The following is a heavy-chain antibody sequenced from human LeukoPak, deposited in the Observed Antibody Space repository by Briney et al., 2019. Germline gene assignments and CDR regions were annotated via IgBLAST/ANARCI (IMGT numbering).Heavy chain of an antibody. Sequence: PSETLSLTCTVSGVSISTYYWTWIRQPAGKGLEWIGRTYPSGSTNYNPSLKSRVTMSVDTSKNQLSLKLSSVTAADTAVYYCARSRETYYYESSGYFPNWFDPWGQGTLVTVSS. CDR1: GVSISTYY. CDR2: TYPSGST. V-gene: IGHV4-4*07. D-gene: IGHD3-22*01. J-gene: IGHJ5*02. CDR3: ARSRETYYYESSGYFPNWFDP.